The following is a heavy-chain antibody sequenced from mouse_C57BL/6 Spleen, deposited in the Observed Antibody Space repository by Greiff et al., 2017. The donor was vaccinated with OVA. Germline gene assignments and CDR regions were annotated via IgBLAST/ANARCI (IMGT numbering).Heavy chain of an antibody. CDR3: ARHDDYYGSSYVGYFDV. CDR1: GYTFTEYT. J-gene: IGHJ1*03. CDR2: FYPGSGSI. D-gene: IGHD1-1*01. Sequence: QVQLQQSGAELVKPGASVKLSCKASGYTFTEYTIHWVKQRSGQGLEWIGWFYPGSGSIKYNEKFKDKATLTADKSSSTVYMEISRLTSEDAAVYFCARHDDYYGSSYVGYFDVWGTGTTVTVSS. V-gene: IGHV1-62-2*01.